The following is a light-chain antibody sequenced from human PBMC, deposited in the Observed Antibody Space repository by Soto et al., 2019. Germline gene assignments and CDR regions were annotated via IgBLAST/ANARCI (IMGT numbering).Light chain of an antibody. Sequence: EIVLTQSPATLSLSPGDRGTLSCRASQSVSSSYLAWYQQKPGQAPRLLIYGASSRATGIPDRFSGSGSGTDFTLTISRLEPEDFAVYYCQQYGSSFTFGPGTKVDI. J-gene: IGKJ3*01. CDR2: GAS. CDR3: QQYGSSFT. CDR1: QSVSSSY. V-gene: IGKV3-20*01.